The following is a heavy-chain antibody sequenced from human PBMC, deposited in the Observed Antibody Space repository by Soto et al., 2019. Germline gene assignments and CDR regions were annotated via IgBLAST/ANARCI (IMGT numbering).Heavy chain of an antibody. CDR2: IYHSGST. V-gene: IGHV4-38-2*02. CDR1: GYSISSGYY. CDR3: ARDGTDIVVVVAARGDRFDP. J-gene: IGHJ5*02. Sequence: SETLSLTCAVSGYSISSGYYWGWIRQPPGKGLEWIGSIYHSGSTYYNPSLKSRVTISVDTSKNQFSLKLSSVTAADTAVYYCARDGTDIVVVVAARGDRFDPWGQGTLVTVSS. D-gene: IGHD2-15*01.